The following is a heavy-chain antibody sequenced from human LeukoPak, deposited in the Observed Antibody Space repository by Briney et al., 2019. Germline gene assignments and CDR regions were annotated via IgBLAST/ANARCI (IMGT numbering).Heavy chain of an antibody. D-gene: IGHD2-21*02. CDR2: ISSSSTI. Sequence: PGGSLRLSCAASGFTFSSYSMNWVRQAPGKGLEWVSYISSSSTIYYADSVRGRFTISRDNAKKSLYLQMTSLTAEDTAVYYCARDRGAYCGGDCYLGFDYWGRGTLVTVSS. V-gene: IGHV3-48*04. J-gene: IGHJ4*01. CDR3: ARDRGAYCGGDCYLGFDY. CDR1: GFTFSSYS.